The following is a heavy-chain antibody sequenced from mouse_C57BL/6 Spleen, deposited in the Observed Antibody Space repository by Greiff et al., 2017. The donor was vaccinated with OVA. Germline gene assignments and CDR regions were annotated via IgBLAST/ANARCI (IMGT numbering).Heavy chain of an antibody. CDR3: ARPGYYGSTVWYFDV. V-gene: IGHV1-39*01. CDR1: GYSFTDYN. Sequence: VQLQQSGPELVKPGASVKLSCKASGYSFTDYNMNWVKQSNGKSLEWIGVINPNYGTTSYNQKFKGKATLTVDQSSSTAYMQLNSLTSEDSAVDYCARPGYYGSTVWYFDVWGTGTTVTVSS. D-gene: IGHD1-1*01. J-gene: IGHJ1*03. CDR2: INPNYGTT.